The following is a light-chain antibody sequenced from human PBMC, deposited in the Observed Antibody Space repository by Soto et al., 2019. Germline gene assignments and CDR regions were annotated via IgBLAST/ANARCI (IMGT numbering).Light chain of an antibody. V-gene: IGKV3-15*01. CDR1: QSVNSN. J-gene: IGKJ4*01. CDR3: QQYNNWPPLT. CDR2: GAS. Sequence: EIVMTQSPATLSVSPGESATLSCRASQSVNSNLAWYQQKPGQAPRLLIYGASTRATGLPARFSGRGSGTEFTLTISSLQSEYFAVYYCQQYNNWPPLTFGGGTKVEIK.